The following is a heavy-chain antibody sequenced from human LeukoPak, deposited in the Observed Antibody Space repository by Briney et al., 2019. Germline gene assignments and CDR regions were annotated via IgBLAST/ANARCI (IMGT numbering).Heavy chain of an antibody. V-gene: IGHV4-39*07. J-gene: IGHJ6*02. D-gene: IGHD2-15*01. CDR1: GGSISSSSYY. Sequence: SETLSLTCTVSGGSISSSSYYWGWIRQPPGKGLEWIGSIYYSGSTYYNPSLKSRVTISVDTSKNQFSLKLSSVTAADTAVYYCARGRGLWAAKGYGMDVWGQGTTVTVSS. CDR3: ARGRGLWAAKGYGMDV. CDR2: IYYSGST.